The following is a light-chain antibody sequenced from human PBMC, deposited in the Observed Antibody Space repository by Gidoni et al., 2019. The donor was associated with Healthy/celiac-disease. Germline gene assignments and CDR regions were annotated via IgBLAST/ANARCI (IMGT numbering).Light chain of an antibody. J-gene: IGKJ2*01. CDR3: QQSYSTPYT. CDR2: AAS. V-gene: IGKV1-39*01. CDR1: QSISSY. Sequence: DIEITQSPSSLSASVGDRVTITCRASQSISSYLNWYQQKPGYAPKLLIYAASSLQSGVPSRFSGSGSGTDFTLTINSLQPEDFATYYCQQSYSTPYTFGQGTKLEIK.